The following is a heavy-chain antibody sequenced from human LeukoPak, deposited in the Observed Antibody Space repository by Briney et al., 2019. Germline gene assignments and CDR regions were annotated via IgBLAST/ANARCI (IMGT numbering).Heavy chain of an antibody. V-gene: IGHV1-24*01. J-gene: IGHJ3*02. CDR3: ATSSGWYYILSNDAFDI. CDR2: FDPEDGEA. CDR1: GYTLTELS. D-gene: IGHD6-19*01. Sequence: GASVKVSCKVSGYTLTELSMHWVRQAPGKGLEWMGGFDPEDGEAIYAQKFQGRVTMTEDTSTDTAYMELSSLRSEDTAVYYCATSSGWYYILSNDAFDIWGQGTMVTVSS.